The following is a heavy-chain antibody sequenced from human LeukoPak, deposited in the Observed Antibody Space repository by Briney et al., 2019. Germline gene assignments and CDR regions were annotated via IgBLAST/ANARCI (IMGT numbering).Heavy chain of an antibody. D-gene: IGHD3-3*01. V-gene: IGHV3-13*01. CDR2: IGTAGDT. CDR1: EFTFSSYD. Sequence: GGSLRLSCAASEFTFSSYDMHWVRQAPGKGLEWVSAIGTAGDTYYPGSVKGRFTISRENAKNSLYLQMNSLRAGDTAVYYCARGGRSDFWSGQILAHYYYYYMDVWGKGTTVTVSS. CDR3: ARGGRSDFWSGQILAHYYYYYMDV. J-gene: IGHJ6*03.